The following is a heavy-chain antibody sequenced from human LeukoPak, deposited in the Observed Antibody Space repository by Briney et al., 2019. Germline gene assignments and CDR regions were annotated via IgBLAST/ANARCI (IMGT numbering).Heavy chain of an antibody. CDR3: AALPTPSYGSFDYFDY. CDR1: GYTFTSYG. Sequence: ASVKVSCKASGYTFTSYGISWVRQAPGQGLEWMGWISAYNGNTNYAQKFQERVTITRDMSTSTAYMELSSLRSEDTAVYYCAALPTPSYGSFDYFDYWGQGTLVTVSS. V-gene: IGHV1-18*01. D-gene: IGHD5-18*01. J-gene: IGHJ4*02. CDR2: ISAYNGNT.